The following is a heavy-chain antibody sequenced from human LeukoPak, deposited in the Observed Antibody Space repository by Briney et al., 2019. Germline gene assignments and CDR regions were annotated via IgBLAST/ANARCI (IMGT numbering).Heavy chain of an antibody. D-gene: IGHD5-18*01. J-gene: IGHJ4*02. CDR2: IYTSGST. V-gene: IGHV4-4*07. Sequence: SETLSLTCTVSGGSMSSYYWSRVRQPAGKGLEWIGRIYTSGSTYYNPSLKSRVTMSVDTSKNQFSLKLSSVTAADTAVYYCARDVDTFFDYWGQGTLVTVSS. CDR1: GGSMSSYY. CDR3: ARDVDTFFDY.